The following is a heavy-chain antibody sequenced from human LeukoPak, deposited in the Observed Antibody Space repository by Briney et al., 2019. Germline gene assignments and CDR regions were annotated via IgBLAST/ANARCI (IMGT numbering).Heavy chain of an antibody. CDR1: GGSISSYY. D-gene: IGHD3-22*01. V-gene: IGHV4-59*06. CDR2: IYYSGST. J-gene: IGHJ4*02. Sequence: SETLSLTCTVSGGSISSYYWSWIRQHPGKGLEWIGYIYYSGSTYYNPSLKSRVTISVDTSKNQFSLKLSSVTAADTAVYYCARGGYYDSSGYYRLDYWGQGTLVTVSS. CDR3: ARGGYYDSSGYYRLDY.